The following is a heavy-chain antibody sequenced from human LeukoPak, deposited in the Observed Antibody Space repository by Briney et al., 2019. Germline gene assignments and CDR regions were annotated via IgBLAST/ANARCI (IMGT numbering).Heavy chain of an antibody. CDR3: ARGFASSTEY. D-gene: IGHD3-10*01. CDR2: VFPDDSDT. Sequence: WIRQPPGKGLEWMGIVFPDDSDTRYSPSFQGQVTISADKSISTAYLQWSSLKASDTAIYYCARGFASSTEYWGQGTLVTVSP. V-gene: IGHV5-51*01. J-gene: IGHJ4*02.